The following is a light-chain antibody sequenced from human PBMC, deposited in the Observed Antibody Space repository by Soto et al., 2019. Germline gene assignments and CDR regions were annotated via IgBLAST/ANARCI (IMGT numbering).Light chain of an antibody. CDR2: AAS. CDR3: QQSYSTPIT. J-gene: IGKJ5*01. CDR1: QSLSSY. Sequence: DIQMTQSPSSLSASVGDRVTITYRASQSLSSYLNWDQQKPGKAPKXXIYAASSLQSGVPSRFSGSGSGTDFTLTISSLQPEDVATYYCQQSYSTPITFGQGTRLEIK. V-gene: IGKV1-39*01.